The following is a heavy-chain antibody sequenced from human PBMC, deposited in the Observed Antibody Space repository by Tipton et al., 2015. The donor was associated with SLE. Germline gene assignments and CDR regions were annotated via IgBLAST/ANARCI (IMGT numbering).Heavy chain of an antibody. V-gene: IGHV1-18*01. D-gene: IGHD2-15*01. J-gene: IGHJ6*02. Sequence: QVQLVQSGAEVKKPGASVRVSCKASGYAFITYGLTWVRQAPGEGLEWMGWISPYDGTTNYARKLRGRVTFTTDTSSSTAYVDLRSLRSDDAAVYYCARGGGSSPDGLDVRGQGTTVTVSS. CDR1: GYAFITYG. CDR2: ISPYDGTT. CDR3: ARGGGSSPDGLDV.